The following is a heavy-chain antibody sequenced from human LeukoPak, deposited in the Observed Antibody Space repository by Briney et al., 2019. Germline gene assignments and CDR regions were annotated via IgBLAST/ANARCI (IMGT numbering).Heavy chain of an antibody. CDR2: ISTSGST. CDR1: GYSISSGTYY. V-gene: IGHV4-61*02. D-gene: IGHD3-10*01. Sequence: PSETLSLTCTVSGYSISSGTYYWTWIRQPAGKGLEWIGRISTSGSTNYNPSLKSRVTMSVDTSKNQFSLKLTSVSAADTAVYYCVKEELLYFGASKIRGFDSWGQGTLVTVFS. CDR3: VKEELLYFGASKIRGFDS. J-gene: IGHJ4*02.